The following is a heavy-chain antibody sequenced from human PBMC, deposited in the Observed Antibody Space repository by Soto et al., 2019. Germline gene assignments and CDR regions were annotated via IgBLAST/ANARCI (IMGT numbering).Heavy chain of an antibody. J-gene: IGHJ4*02. D-gene: IGHD6-19*01. CDR2: IIPIFGTA. V-gene: IGHV1-69*13. CDR1: GGTFSSYA. Sequence: SVKVSCKASGGTFSSYAISWVREAPGQGLEWMGGIIPIFGTANYAQKFQGRVTITADESTSTAYMELSSLRSEDTAVYYCAREGTVAGLVPLDYWGQGTLVTVSS. CDR3: AREGTVAGLVPLDY.